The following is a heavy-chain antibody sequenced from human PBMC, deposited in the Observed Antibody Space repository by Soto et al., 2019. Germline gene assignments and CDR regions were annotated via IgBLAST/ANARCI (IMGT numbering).Heavy chain of an antibody. Sequence: ASVKVSCKASGYTFTSYGISWVRQAPGQGLEWMGWISAYNGNTNYAQKLQSRVTMTTDTSTSTAYMELRSLRSDDTAVYYCARVVVPAAMLNWFDPWGQGTLVTVSS. V-gene: IGHV1-18*01. CDR1: GYTFTSYG. D-gene: IGHD2-2*01. J-gene: IGHJ5*02. CDR3: ARVVVPAAMLNWFDP. CDR2: ISAYNGNT.